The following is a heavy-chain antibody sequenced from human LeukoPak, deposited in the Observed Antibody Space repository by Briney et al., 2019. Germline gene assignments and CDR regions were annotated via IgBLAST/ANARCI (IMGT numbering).Heavy chain of an antibody. V-gene: IGHV4-61*01. CDR2: IYYSGST. J-gene: IGHJ5*02. CDR3: AREWNDCSSTSCFNWFDP. CDR1: GGSVSSGSYY. D-gene: IGHD2-2*01. Sequence: SETLSLTCTVSGGSVSSGSYYWSWIRQPPGKGLEWIGYIYYSGSTNCNPSLKSRVTISVDTSKNQFSLKLSSVTAADTAVYYCAREWNDCSSTSCFNWFDPWGQGTLVTVSS.